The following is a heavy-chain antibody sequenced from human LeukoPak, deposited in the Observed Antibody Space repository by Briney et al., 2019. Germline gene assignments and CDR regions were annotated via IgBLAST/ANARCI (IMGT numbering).Heavy chain of an antibody. CDR2: ISYDGSNK. CDR3: AKIWPEWELRGPFDY. D-gene: IGHD1-26*01. Sequence: PGGSLRLSCAASGFTFSSYGMHWVRQAPGKGLEWVAVISYDGSNKYYADSVKGRFTISRDNSKNTLYLQMNSLRAEDTAVYYCAKIWPEWELRGPFDYWGQGTLVTVSS. V-gene: IGHV3-30*18. CDR1: GFTFSSYG. J-gene: IGHJ4*02.